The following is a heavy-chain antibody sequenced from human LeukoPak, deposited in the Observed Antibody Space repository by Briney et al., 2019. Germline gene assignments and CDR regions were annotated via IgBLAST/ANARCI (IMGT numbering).Heavy chain of an antibody. Sequence: GASVKVSCKASGYTFTSYDINWVRQATGQGLEWMGWMNPNSGNTGYAQKFQGRVTMTRNTSISTAYMELSRLRSDDTAVYYCASVGYCTSVTCMPPYYWGQGTLVTVSS. CDR1: GYTFTSYD. J-gene: IGHJ4*02. CDR2: MNPNSGNT. V-gene: IGHV1-8*01. D-gene: IGHD2-8*02. CDR3: ASVGYCTSVTCMPPYY.